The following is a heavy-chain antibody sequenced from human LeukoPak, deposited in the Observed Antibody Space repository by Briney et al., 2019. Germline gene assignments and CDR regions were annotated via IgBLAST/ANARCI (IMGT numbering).Heavy chain of an antibody. CDR1: GGSFSGYY. J-gene: IGHJ4*02. Sequence: SETLSLTCAVYGGSFSGYYWSWLRQPPGKGVEWVGEINHSGSTNYNPSLKRRVTISVDTSKNQFSLKLSSVTAADTAVYYCASRSSTSCYHYWGQGTLVTVSS. V-gene: IGHV4-34*01. D-gene: IGHD2-2*01. CDR3: ASRSSTSCYHY. CDR2: INHSGST.